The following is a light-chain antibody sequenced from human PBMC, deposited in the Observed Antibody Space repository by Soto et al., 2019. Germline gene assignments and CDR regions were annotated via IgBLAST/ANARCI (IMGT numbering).Light chain of an antibody. CDR2: RND. J-gene: IGLJ2*01. CDR3: QSYDSNFLGVI. Sequence: QLVLTQPPSASGTPGQRVTISCSGASSNIGKNFVYWYQQPPRTTPTLLISRNDQRPSGVPERFSGSKSGTSASLAITGLQAEEEADYYCQSYDSNFLGVIFGVGTKLTVL. CDR1: SSNIGKNF. V-gene: IGLV1-47*01.